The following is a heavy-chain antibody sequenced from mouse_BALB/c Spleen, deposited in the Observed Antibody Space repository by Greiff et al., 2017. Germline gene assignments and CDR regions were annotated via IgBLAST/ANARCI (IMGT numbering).Heavy chain of an antibody. Sequence: EVQLVESGGGLVQPGGSLKLSCAASGFTFSSYGMSWVRQTPDKRLELVATINSNGGSTYYPDSVKGRFTISRDNAKNTLYLQMSSLKSEDTAMYYCARDSLGPFDYWGQGTTLTVSS. V-gene: IGHV5-6-3*01. CDR3: ARDSLGPFDY. D-gene: IGHD4-1*01. CDR1: GFTFSSYG. CDR2: INSNGGST. J-gene: IGHJ2*01.